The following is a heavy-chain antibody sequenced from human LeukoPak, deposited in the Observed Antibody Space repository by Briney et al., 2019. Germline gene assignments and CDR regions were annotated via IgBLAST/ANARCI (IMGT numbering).Heavy chain of an antibody. CDR3: ASLSVAGTPMDV. V-gene: IGHV5-51*01. CDR1: GYSFIHYW. CDR2: IFPADSNT. J-gene: IGHJ6*02. D-gene: IGHD6-19*01. Sequence: GESLKISCKGSGYSFIHYWIGWVRQMPGKGLEWMGSIFPADSNTRYSPSFQGQVTISADKSISTAYLQWSSLKASDTAMYYCASLSVAGTPMDVWGQGTTVTVSS.